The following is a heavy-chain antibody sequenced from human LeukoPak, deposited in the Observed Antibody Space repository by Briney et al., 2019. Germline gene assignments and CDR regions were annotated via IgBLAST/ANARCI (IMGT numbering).Heavy chain of an antibody. Sequence: HGASVKVSCKASGYTFTGYYLFWVRQAPGEGLEWMGWINPNSGGTKYAQKFQGRVTMTRDTSISTVYMELSRLRSDDTAMYYCALEEDSYGLDYWGQGTLVTVSS. D-gene: IGHD5-18*01. CDR1: GYTFTGYY. V-gene: IGHV1-2*02. J-gene: IGHJ4*02. CDR2: INPNSGGT. CDR3: ALEEDSYGLDY.